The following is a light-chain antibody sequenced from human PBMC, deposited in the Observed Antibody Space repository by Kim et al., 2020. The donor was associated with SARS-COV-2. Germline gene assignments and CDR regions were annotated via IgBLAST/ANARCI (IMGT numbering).Light chain of an antibody. CDR1: SSDVGGYNY. Sequence: QSALTQPRSVSGSPGQSVTISCTGTSSDVGGYNYVSWYQQYPGKAPKLMIYDVSKRPSGVPDRFSGSKSGNTASLTISGLQAEDEADYYCCSYAGSPPYVFGTGTKVTVL. V-gene: IGLV2-11*01. CDR2: DVS. J-gene: IGLJ1*01. CDR3: CSYAGSPPYV.